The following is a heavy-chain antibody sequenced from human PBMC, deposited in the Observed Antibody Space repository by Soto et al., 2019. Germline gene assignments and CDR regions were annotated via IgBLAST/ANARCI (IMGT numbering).Heavy chain of an antibody. D-gene: IGHD5-18*01. J-gene: IGHJ4*02. V-gene: IGHV1-69*13. Sequence: ASVKVSCKASGGTFSSYAISWVRQAPGQGLEWMGGIIPIFGTANYAQKFQGRVTITADESTSTAYMELSSLRSEDTAVYYCARGVFSRYSYGVDYWGQGTRVTVSS. CDR3: ARGVFSRYSYGVDY. CDR1: GGTFSSYA. CDR2: IIPIFGTA.